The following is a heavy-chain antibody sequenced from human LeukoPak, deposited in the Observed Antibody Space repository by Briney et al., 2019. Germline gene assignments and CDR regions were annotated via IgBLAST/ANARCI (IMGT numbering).Heavy chain of an antibody. CDR3: ASDPYLTGKFDY. D-gene: IGHD1-1*01. CDR2: IYCSEST. J-gene: IGHJ4*02. CDR1: GGSISSSNYS. Sequence: SVPLSLTCTVSGGSISSSNYSWGWIRQPPGKVLVWIGTIYCSESTNYNSSLQSRVTISLCTSNNQFSLKVHTETPWATAVYYCASDPYLTGKFDYWGQGTLVTVSS. V-gene: IGHV4-39*07.